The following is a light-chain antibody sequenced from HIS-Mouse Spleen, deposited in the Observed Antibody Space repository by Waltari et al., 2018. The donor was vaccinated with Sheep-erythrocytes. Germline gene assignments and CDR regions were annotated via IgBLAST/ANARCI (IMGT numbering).Light chain of an antibody. CDR1: KTGDTY. J-gene: IGLJ2*01. CDR2: QDS. Sequence: SYELTQPPSVSVSPGQTASITCPGDKTGDTYACWYQQKPGQSPVRVIYQDSKRPSGIPELFSGSNSGNTATLTISGTQAMDEADYYCQAWDSSTAVFGGGTKLTVL. CDR3: QAWDSSTAV. V-gene: IGLV3-1*01.